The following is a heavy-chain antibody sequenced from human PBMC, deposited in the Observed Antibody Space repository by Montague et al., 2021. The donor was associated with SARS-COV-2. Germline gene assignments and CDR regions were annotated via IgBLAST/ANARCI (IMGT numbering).Heavy chain of an antibody. V-gene: IGHV4-59*01. J-gene: IGHJ4*02. CDR2: IFYRGTT. D-gene: IGHD2-2*01. CDR3: VRGATRTFDY. CDR1: GDSLTYFY. Sequence: SETLSLTCTVSGDSLTYFYWSWIRQSPGKGLEWIGNIFYRGTTNXNPSLKSRVTISVDTSKNQFPLNLTSVTAADTAVYYCVRGATRTFDYWGQGTLVTVSS.